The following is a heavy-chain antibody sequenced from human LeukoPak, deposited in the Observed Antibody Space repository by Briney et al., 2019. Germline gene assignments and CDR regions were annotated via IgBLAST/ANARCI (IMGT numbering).Heavy chain of an antibody. CDR1: GFTFSSYA. CDR2: ISGSGGST. J-gene: IGHJ6*02. Sequence: GGSLRLSCAASGFTFSSYAMSWVRQAPGKGLEWVSAISGSGGSTYYAGSVKGRFTISRDNSKNTLYLQMNSLRAEDTAVYYCAKRGSVAVADAYYYYGMDVWGQGTTVTVSS. CDR3: AKRGSVAVADAYYYYGMDV. V-gene: IGHV3-23*01. D-gene: IGHD6-19*01.